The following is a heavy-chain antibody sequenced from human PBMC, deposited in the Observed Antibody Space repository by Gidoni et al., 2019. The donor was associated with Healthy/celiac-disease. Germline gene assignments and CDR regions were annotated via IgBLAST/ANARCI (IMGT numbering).Heavy chain of an antibody. CDR2: IKQDGSEK. CDR3: ARDVPRYCSSTSCFDYYYYGMDV. J-gene: IGHJ6*02. V-gene: IGHV3-7*01. D-gene: IGHD2-2*01. CDR1: GFTFSSYW. Sequence: EVQLVESGGGLVQPGGSLRLSCAASGFTFSSYWMSWVRQAPGKGLEWVANIKQDGSEKYYVDAVKGRFTISRDNAKNSLYLQMNSLRAEDTAVYYCARDVPRYCSSTSCFDYYYYGMDVWGQGTTVTVSS.